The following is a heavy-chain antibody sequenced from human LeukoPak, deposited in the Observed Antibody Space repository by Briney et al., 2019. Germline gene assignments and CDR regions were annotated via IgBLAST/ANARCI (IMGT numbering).Heavy chain of an antibody. Sequence: ASVKVSCKVSGYTLTELSMHWVRQAPGKGLEWMGGFDPEVGETIYAQKFQGRVTMTEDTSTDTAYMELSSLRSEDTAVYYCATEGIAAASMDYWGQGTLVTVSS. CDR3: ATEGIAAASMDY. D-gene: IGHD6-13*01. J-gene: IGHJ4*02. V-gene: IGHV1-24*01. CDR1: GYTLTELS. CDR2: FDPEVGET.